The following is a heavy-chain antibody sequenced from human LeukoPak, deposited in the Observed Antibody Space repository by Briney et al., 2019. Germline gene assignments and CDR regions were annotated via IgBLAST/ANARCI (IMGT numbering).Heavy chain of an antibody. D-gene: IGHD4-11*01. Sequence: PGGSLRLSCAASGFTVSSNYMSWVRQAPGKGLEWVSVIYSGGNTYYADSVKGRFTISRDNSKNTLYLQMNSLRAEDTAVYFCATGNPYSIFPSLWGQGTLVTVSS. CDR1: GFTVSSNY. J-gene: IGHJ4*02. CDR3: ATGNPYSIFPSL. CDR2: IYSGGNT. V-gene: IGHV3-53*01.